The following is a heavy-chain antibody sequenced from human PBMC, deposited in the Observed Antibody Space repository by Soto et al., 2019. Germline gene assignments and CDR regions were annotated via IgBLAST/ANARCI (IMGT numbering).Heavy chain of an antibody. V-gene: IGHV1-69*02. CDR2: ILPMVDIT. CDR1: GGTFRTYT. CDR3: TLGSWSAETFDI. Sequence: VKVSCKASGGTFRTYTVIWVRQAPGQGLEWMGRILPMVDITNSAQSFQGRLTMTADKSTSTVYLELSSLRFEDTALYYCTLGSWSAETFDIWGRGTMVTVSS. J-gene: IGHJ3*02. D-gene: IGHD2-2*01.